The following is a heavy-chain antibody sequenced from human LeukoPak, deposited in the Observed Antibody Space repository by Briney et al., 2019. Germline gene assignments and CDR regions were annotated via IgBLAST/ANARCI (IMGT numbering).Heavy chain of an antibody. CDR2: IIPIFGTA. D-gene: IGHD6-13*01. CDR3: ASRVSPGDSSSWPFDY. Sequence: GASVKVSCKASAGTFSSHAISWVRQPPRQGLEWMGGIIPIFGTANYAQKFQGRVTITTDESTSTAYMELSSLRSEDTAVYYCASRVSPGDSSSWPFDYWGQGTLVTV. V-gene: IGHV1-69*05. J-gene: IGHJ4*02. CDR1: AGTFSSHA.